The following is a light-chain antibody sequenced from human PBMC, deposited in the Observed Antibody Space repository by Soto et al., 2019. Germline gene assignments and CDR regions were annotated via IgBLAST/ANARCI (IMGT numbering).Light chain of an antibody. CDR1: QSVSIY. Sequence: EIVLTPSPATLSLSPGERATLSCRASQSVSIYLAWYQQKPGQSPRLLISDTSTRATGIPGRFSGSGSGTDFTLTVSSLEPEDFAIYYCQQRSTWPITFGPGTRVEFK. CDR3: QQRSTWPIT. V-gene: IGKV3-11*01. CDR2: DTS. J-gene: IGKJ3*01.